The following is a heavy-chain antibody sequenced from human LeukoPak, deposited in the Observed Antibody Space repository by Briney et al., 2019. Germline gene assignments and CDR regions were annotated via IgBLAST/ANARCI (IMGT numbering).Heavy chain of an antibody. V-gene: IGHV2-5*02. Sequence: SGPTLVKPTQTLTLTCTFSGFSLRTSGVSVGWIRQPPGKALEWLALIYWDDDKRYSPCLKSRLTITKDTSKNEVDLTLTNMDPVDTATYYCAHRPRNWAIDYWGPGTLVTVSS. CDR2: IYWDDDK. CDR3: AHRPRNWAIDY. J-gene: IGHJ4*02. CDR1: GFSLRTSGVS. D-gene: IGHD7-27*01.